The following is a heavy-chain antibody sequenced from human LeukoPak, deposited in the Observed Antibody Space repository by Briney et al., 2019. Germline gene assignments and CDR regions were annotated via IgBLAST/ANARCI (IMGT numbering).Heavy chain of an antibody. CDR3: ARKAMIGLFDY. J-gene: IGHJ4*02. CDR1: GGSFSGYS. D-gene: IGHD3-22*01. Sequence: SETLSLTCAVYGGSFSGYSWTWIRQPPGKGLEWIGEINHSGSTNYNPSLKSRVTISVDTSKNQFSLKLSSVTAADTAVYYCARKAMIGLFDYWGQGTLVTVSS. V-gene: IGHV4-34*01. CDR2: INHSGST.